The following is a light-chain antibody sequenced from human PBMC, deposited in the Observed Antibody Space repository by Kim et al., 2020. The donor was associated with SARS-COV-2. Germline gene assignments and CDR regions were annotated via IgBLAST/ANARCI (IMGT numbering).Light chain of an antibody. CDR2: LTS. V-gene: IGKV2-28*01. Sequence: PAPTSCRAIESVLHSIVDHYLGWYLQKRGQCPQLLSYLTSKRASGVPDRCSGSGSGADFTQKISTVEAEDVGVYYCVRALHTPLAFGGGTKVWIK. CDR1: ESVLHSIVDHY. CDR3: VRALHTPLA. J-gene: IGKJ4*01.